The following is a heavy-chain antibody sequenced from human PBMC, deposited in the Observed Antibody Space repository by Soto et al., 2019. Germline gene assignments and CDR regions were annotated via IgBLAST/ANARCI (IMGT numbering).Heavy chain of an antibody. Sequence: EVQLVESGGGLVQPGGSLKLSCAASGFTFRDFSGSAMHWVRQASGKGLEWVGHIRSKANNYATAYAASVKGRFTISRDDSKKTSYLQLNSLKTEDTAVYYCTRLLSDGFDFWGPGTMVTVSS. CDR1: GFTFRDFSGSA. CDR2: IRSKANNYAT. V-gene: IGHV3-73*02. CDR3: TRLLSDGFDF. J-gene: IGHJ3*01.